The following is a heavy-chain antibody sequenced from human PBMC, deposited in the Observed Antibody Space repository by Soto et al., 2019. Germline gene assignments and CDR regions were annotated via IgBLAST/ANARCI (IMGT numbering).Heavy chain of an antibody. J-gene: IGHJ4*02. V-gene: IGHV3-30*18. Sequence: QVQLVESGGGVVQPGRSLRLSCAASGFTFSSYGMHWVRQAPGKGLEWVAVISYDGSNKYYADSVKGRFIISRDNSKNTLYLQMNSLRAEDTAVHYCAKMGSSSSFDYWGQGPLVTVSS. CDR2: ISYDGSNK. D-gene: IGHD3-10*01. CDR1: GFTFSSYG. CDR3: AKMGSSSSFDY.